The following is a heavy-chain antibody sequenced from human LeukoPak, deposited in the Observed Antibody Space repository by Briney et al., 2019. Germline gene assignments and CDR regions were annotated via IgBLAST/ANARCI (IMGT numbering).Heavy chain of an antibody. CDR1: RGSLNPYH. J-gene: IGHJ4*02. Sequence: SETVPPTRTGSRGSLNPYHWSWLRPPAAKGLEWIGRVYTTGTTNYNPSLKSRVTMSVDTSKNQFSLKVNSVTAADTAVYCCARDLDYWGQGTLVTVSS. CDR2: VYTTGTT. V-gene: IGHV4-4*07. CDR3: ARDLDY.